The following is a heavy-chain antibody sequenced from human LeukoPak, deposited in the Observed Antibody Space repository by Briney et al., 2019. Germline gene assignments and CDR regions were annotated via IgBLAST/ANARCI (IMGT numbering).Heavy chain of an antibody. Sequence: ASVTVSCKASGYTFTTYPMNWVRQAPGQGLEWMGWINTNTGNPTYAQGFTGRFVFSLDTSVSTAYLQISSLKAEDTAVYYCARTLEMTNDYWGQGTLVTVSS. CDR3: ARTLEMTNDY. CDR2: INTNTGNP. D-gene: IGHD5-24*01. J-gene: IGHJ4*02. V-gene: IGHV7-4-1*02. CDR1: GYTFTTYP.